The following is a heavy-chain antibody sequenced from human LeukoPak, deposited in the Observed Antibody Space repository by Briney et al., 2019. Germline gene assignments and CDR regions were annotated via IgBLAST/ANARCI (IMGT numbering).Heavy chain of an antibody. J-gene: IGHJ6*02. D-gene: IGHD2-21*01. CDR1: GGSISSDS. Sequence: SETLSLTCTVSGGSISSDSWSWIRQPAGKGLEWIGRIYISGSTNSNPSLRSRVTMSVDSSKNQFSLRLSSVTAADTAVYYCARITFVVEGYGMDVWGQGTTVTVSS. CDR2: IYISGST. V-gene: IGHV4-4*07. CDR3: ARITFVVEGYGMDV.